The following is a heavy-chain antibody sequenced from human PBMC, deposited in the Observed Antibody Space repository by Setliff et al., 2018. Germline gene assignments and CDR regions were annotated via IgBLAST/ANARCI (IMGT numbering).Heavy chain of an antibody. CDR2: IYTSGST. CDR1: GGSISNYY. Sequence: PSETLSLTCTVSGGSISNYYWGWIRQPAGKGLEWIGRIYTSGSTNYNPSLKSRVTMSVDTSKNQFSLKLSSVTAADTAVYYCGRKGISALSGAFDMWGQGTMVTVSS. J-gene: IGHJ3*02. D-gene: IGHD1-26*01. CDR3: GRKGISALSGAFDM. V-gene: IGHV4-4*07.